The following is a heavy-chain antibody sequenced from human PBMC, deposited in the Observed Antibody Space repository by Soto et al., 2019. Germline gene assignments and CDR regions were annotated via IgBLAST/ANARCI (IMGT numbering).Heavy chain of an antibody. Sequence: GGSLRLSCAASGFTFSSFPMHWFRQAPGKGLEWVALISSDGSNKYYADAVKGRFTISRDNSKNTLYLQMNSLRAEDTAVFYCARWNVQHDSYGYFWGQGTQVTVSS. CDR1: GFTFSSFP. CDR2: ISSDGSNK. D-gene: IGHD5-18*01. V-gene: IGHV3-30-3*01. J-gene: IGHJ4*02. CDR3: ARWNVQHDSYGYF.